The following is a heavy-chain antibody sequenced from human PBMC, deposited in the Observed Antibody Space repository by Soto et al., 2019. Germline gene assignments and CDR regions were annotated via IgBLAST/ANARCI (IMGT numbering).Heavy chain of an antibody. D-gene: IGHD3-16*01. CDR3: ARGGYDWGP. Sequence: SETLSLTCTVSGGSISSYYWSWIRQPPGKGLEWIGYIYYSGSTNYNPSLKGRVTISVDTSKNQFSLKLTSVTAADTAVYYCARGGYDWGPWGQGALVTVSS. CDR1: GGSISSYY. J-gene: IGHJ5*02. V-gene: IGHV4-59*01. CDR2: IYYSGST.